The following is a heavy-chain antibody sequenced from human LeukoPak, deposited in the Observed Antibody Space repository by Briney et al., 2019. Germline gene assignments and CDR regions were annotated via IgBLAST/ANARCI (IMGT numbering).Heavy chain of an antibody. V-gene: IGHV4-59*08. D-gene: IGHD4-17*01. J-gene: IGHJ5*02. Sequence: PSETLPLTCTVSGVSISSDYWSWIRLPPGKGLERIGYIYYSGSSNYNPSLKSRVTMSVDTSKNQFSLKLTSVTAADTAVYYCARRLRQNLFDPWGQGTLVTVSS. CDR2: IYYSGSS. CDR1: GVSISSDY. CDR3: ARRLRQNLFDP.